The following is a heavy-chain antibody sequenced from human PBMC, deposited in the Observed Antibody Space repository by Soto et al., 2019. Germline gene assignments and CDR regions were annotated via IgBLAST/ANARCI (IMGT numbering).Heavy chain of an antibody. Sequence: GGSLRLSCAASGFTFDDYGMSWARQAPGKGLEWVSGINWNGGSTGYADSVKGRFTISRDNAKNSLYLQMNSLRAEDTALYYCARSRGYNYGPAAAAYWGQETLITVSS. CDR3: ARSRGYNYGPAAAAY. J-gene: IGHJ4*02. D-gene: IGHD5-18*01. CDR1: GFTFDDYG. V-gene: IGHV3-20*04. CDR2: INWNGGST.